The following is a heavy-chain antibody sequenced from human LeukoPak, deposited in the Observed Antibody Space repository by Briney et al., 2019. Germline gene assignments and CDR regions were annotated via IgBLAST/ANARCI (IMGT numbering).Heavy chain of an antibody. CDR3: ARYIAAAGRFDY. Sequence: GGSLRLSCAASGFTFSSYAMSWVRQAPRKGLEWVSAVSGSGGSTYYADSVKGRFTISRDNSKNTLYLQMNSLRAEDTAVYYCARYIAAAGRFDYWGQGTLVTVSS. J-gene: IGHJ4*02. CDR1: GFTFSSYA. CDR2: VSGSGGST. D-gene: IGHD6-13*01. V-gene: IGHV3-23*01.